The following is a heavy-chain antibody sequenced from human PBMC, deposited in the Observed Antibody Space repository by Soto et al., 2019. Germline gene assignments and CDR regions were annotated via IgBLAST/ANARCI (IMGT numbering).Heavy chain of an antibody. CDR1: GGTFSSYA. J-gene: IGHJ4*02. CDR2: IIPRFGTA. CDR3: ARGVHDDSSGYYYFY. D-gene: IGHD3-22*01. V-gene: IGHV1-69*01. Sequence: QVQLVQSGAEVKKPGSSVKVSCKASGGTFSSYAIDWVRQAPGQGLEWMGGIIPRFGTAKHAQKFQGRITITADESTRTAYMELRSLRSEDTAVYYCARGVHDDSSGYYYFYWGQGTLVTVSS.